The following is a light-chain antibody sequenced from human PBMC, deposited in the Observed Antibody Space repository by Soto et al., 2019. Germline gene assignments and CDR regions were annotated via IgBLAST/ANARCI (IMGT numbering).Light chain of an antibody. Sequence: EIVMTQSPATLSVSPGEGATLRCRASQSVKSNSAWYQQKPGQSPRLLIYDASTRATGIPARFSGSGAGTEFTLTISSLQSEDFEIYYCQQYNNWPITFGQGTRLEIK. CDR1: QSVKSN. CDR2: DAS. V-gene: IGKV3-15*01. CDR3: QQYNNWPIT. J-gene: IGKJ5*01.